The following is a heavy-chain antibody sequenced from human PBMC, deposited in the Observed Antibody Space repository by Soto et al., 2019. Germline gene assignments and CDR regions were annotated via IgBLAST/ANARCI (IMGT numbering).Heavy chain of an antibody. D-gene: IGHD1-26*01. CDR3: AKGSPYSGTYFHP. Sequence: DVQLLESGGGLVQPGGSLRLSCSASGFTFSNYAMSWVRRIPGKGLEWVSAISGSGGSTNYEDSVKGRFTISRDNSKSTLYLQMNSLRVDDTAVYYCAKGSPYSGTYFHPWGQGTLATVSS. CDR1: GFTFSNYA. CDR2: ISGSGGST. V-gene: IGHV3-23*01. J-gene: IGHJ5*02.